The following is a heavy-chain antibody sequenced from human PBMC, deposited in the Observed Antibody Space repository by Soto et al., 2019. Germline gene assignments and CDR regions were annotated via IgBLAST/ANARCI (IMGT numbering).Heavy chain of an antibody. CDR2: ISAHNGNT. Sequence: QVHLVQSGAEVKKPGASVEVSCKGSGYTFTSYGITWVRQAPGQGLEWMGCISAHNGNTNYAQKLQGRVTETRDTSTSTAYMELRSLKSDDTAVYYCARGRYGDYWGQGALVTVSS. V-gene: IGHV1-18*01. J-gene: IGHJ4*02. D-gene: IGHD1-1*01. CDR3: ARGRYGDY. CDR1: GYTFTSYG.